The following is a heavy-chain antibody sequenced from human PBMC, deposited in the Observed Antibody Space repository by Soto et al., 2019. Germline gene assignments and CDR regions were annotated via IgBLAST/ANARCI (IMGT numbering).Heavy chain of an antibody. J-gene: IGHJ4*02. CDR3: ARYRREAVAGYTLDN. CDR2: VYNSGST. Sequence: SETLSLTCTVSGGSISSNYWTRIRQPPGKGLEWIGYVYNSGSTNYNPSLKSRVTISEDTSKSQFSLKVNSMAAADTAVYYCARYRREAVAGYTLDNWGQGILVTVSS. V-gene: IGHV4-59*01. D-gene: IGHD6-13*01. CDR1: GGSISSNY.